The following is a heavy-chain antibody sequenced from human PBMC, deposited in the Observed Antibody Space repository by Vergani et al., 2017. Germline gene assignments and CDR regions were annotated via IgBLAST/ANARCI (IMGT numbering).Heavy chain of an antibody. CDR3: ARDRKSGPDT. CDR1: GYSISSGYY. D-gene: IGHD1-14*01. CDR2: IYHSGST. V-gene: IGHV4-38-2*02. Sequence: QVQLQESGPGLVKPSETLSLTCTVSGYSISSGYYWGWIRQPPGKGLEWIGSIYHSGSTYYNPSLKSRVTISVDTSKNQFSLKLSSVTAADTAVHYCARDRKSGPDTWGQGTLVTVSS. J-gene: IGHJ5*02.